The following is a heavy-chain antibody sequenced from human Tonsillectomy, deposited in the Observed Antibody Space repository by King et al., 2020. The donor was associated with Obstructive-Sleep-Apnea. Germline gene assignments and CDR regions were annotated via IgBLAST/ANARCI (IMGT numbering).Heavy chain of an antibody. Sequence: VQLVESGGGLVKPGGSLRLSCAASGFTFSDYYMSWIRQAPGKGLEWVSYISSSGSTIYYADSVKGRFTISRDNAKNSLYLQMNSLRAEDTAVYYCARGPPITMVRGVIITGNWFDPWGQGTLVTVSS. V-gene: IGHV3-11*01. J-gene: IGHJ5*02. CDR2: ISSSGSTI. D-gene: IGHD3-10*01. CDR3: ARGPPITMVRGVIITGNWFDP. CDR1: GFTFSDYY.